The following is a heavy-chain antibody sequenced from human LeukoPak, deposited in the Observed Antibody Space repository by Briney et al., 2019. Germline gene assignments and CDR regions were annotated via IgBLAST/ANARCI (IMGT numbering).Heavy chain of an antibody. J-gene: IGHJ4*02. CDR2: INPSGGST. CDR3: ARVGYSYGQGDYFDY. V-gene: IGHV1-46*01. D-gene: IGHD5-18*01. CDR1: GYTFTSYY. Sequence: ASVKVSCKASGYTFTSYYMHWVRQAPGQGLEWMGIINPSGGSTSYAQKFQGRVTMTRDTSTSTVYMELSSLRSEDTAVYYCARVGYSYGQGDYFDYWGQGTLVTVSS.